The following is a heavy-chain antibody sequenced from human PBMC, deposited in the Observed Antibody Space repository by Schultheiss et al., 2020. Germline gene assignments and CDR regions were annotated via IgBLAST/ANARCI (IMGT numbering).Heavy chain of an antibody. CDR3: ARDRGSSFDY. CDR1: GGSISSGGYY. CDR2: IYYSGST. Sequence: SETLSLTCTVSGGSISSGGYYWSWIRQHPGKGLEWIGYIYYSGSTYYNPSLKSLVTISVDTSKNQFSLKLSSVTAADTAVYYCARDRGSSFDYWGQGTLVTVSS. V-gene: IGHV4-31*01. J-gene: IGHJ4*02. D-gene: IGHD6-6*01.